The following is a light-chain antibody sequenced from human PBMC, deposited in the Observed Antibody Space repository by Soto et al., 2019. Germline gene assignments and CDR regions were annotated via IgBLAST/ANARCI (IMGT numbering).Light chain of an antibody. CDR2: RAS. Sequence: DIQITQSPSTLSASVGDRVTITCRASQSISNFLAWYQQKPGKAPKLLFYRASNLEGGVPPRFSGGGSGTEFTLTINSLQPDDSATYYCQQYKSYPWTFGQGTKVDIK. V-gene: IGKV1-5*03. J-gene: IGKJ1*01. CDR3: QQYKSYPWT. CDR1: QSISNF.